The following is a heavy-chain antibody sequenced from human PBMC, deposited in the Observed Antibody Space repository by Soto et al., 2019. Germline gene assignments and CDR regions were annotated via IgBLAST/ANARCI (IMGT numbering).Heavy chain of an antibody. CDR1: GYTFTSYY. CDR3: ARDHVLVPSALYYFDY. CDR2: INPSGGST. Sequence: QVQLVQSGAEVKKPGASVKVSCKASGYTFTSYYMHWVRQAPGQGLEWMGIINPSGGSTLYAQKFPGRVTVTRDTSTSTVYMEMTSLRSEDTAVYYCARDHVLVPSALYYFDYWGQGTLVTVSS. V-gene: IGHV1-46*03. J-gene: IGHJ4*02. D-gene: IGHD2-8*02.